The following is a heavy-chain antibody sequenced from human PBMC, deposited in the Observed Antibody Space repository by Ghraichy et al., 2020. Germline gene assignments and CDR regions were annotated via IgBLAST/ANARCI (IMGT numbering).Heavy chain of an antibody. CDR1: GGSISSFTHY. V-gene: IGHV4-39*01. J-gene: IGHJ4*02. CDR3: ARLSSFIVGAIRSFDC. Sequence: SETLSLTCSVSGGSISSFTHYWGWIRQPPGKGLENIAQISDLGVPFYNLSLEGRATISVDTPRNQLSLTLRSVTAADTAVYYCARLSSFIVGAIRSFDCWGRGTLVTVSS. CDR2: ISDLGVP. D-gene: IGHD1-26*01.